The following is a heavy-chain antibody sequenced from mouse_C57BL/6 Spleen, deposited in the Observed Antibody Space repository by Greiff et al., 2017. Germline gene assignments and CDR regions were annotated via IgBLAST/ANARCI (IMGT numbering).Heavy chain of an antibody. Sequence: EVQLQQSGPELVKPGASVKMSCKASGYTFTDYNMHWVKQSHGKSLEWIGYINPNNGGTSYNQKFKGKATLTVNKSSSTAYMELRSLTSEDSAVYYCARPNGSSYDYAMDYWGQGTSVTVSS. D-gene: IGHD1-1*01. V-gene: IGHV1-22*01. CDR3: ARPNGSSYDYAMDY. CDR2: INPNNGGT. CDR1: GYTFTDYN. J-gene: IGHJ4*01.